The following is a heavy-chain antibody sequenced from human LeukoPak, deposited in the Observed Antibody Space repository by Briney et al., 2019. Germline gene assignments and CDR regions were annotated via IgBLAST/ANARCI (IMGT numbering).Heavy chain of an antibody. CDR3: ASDSRGYSYGNAFDY. D-gene: IGHD5-18*01. Sequence: PGGSLRLSCEASGFTFSSYWMHWVRQAPGKGLVWVSRINKDGIITSYADSVKGRFTISRDNAKKSLYLQMNSLRAEDTAVYYCASDSRGYSYGNAFDYWAREPWSPSPQ. V-gene: IGHV3-74*01. J-gene: IGHJ4*02. CDR1: GFTFSSYW. CDR2: INKDGIIT.